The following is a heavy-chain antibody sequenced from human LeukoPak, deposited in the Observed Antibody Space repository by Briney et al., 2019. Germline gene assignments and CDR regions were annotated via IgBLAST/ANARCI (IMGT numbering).Heavy chain of an antibody. D-gene: IGHD1-14*01. Sequence: GGSLRLSCVASGFTFSNYAMNWVRQAPGKGLEWVSSIRSSSSNIYYADSMKGRFTISRDNAKNSLYLQMNSLRAEDTAVYYCARGYDWYFDLWGRGTLVTVSS. V-gene: IGHV3-21*01. J-gene: IGHJ2*01. CDR2: IRSSSSNI. CDR1: GFTFSNYA. CDR3: ARGYDWYFDL.